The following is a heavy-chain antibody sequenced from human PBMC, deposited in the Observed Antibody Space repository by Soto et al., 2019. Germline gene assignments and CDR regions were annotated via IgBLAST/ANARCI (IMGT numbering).Heavy chain of an antibody. CDR3: ARGAPYGSFDY. V-gene: IGHV1-2*02. D-gene: IGHD3-16*01. J-gene: IGHJ4*02. CDR1: GYTFTGYY. Sequence: QVQLVQSGAEVKKPGASVKVSCKASGYTFTGYYMHWVRQAPGQGLEWMGWINPNSGGTNYAQKFRGGVTRPRDTSISTAYRERSRLRSDDTAVYSWARGAPYGSFDYWGQGPLVTVSS. CDR2: INPNSGGT.